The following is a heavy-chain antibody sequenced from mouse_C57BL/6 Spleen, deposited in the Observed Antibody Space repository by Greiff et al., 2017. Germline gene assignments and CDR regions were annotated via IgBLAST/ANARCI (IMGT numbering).Heavy chain of an antibody. CDR3: ARLYCNDEDYCAMDY. V-gene: IGHV2-6*03. CDR1: GFSLTSYG. CDR2: IWSDGRT. J-gene: IGHJ4*01. Sequence: VMLVESGPGLVAPSQSLSITCTVSGFSLTSYGVHWVRQPPGKGLEWLVVIWSDGRTTYNSALKSRLGISQDNSKSQVYLKMISLQSDDTAMYYSARLYCNDEDYCAMDYWGQGRWVTGSS. D-gene: IGHD2-12*01.